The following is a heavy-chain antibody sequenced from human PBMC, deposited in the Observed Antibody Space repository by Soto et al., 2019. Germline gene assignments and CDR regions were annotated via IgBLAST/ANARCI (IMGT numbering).Heavy chain of an antibody. D-gene: IGHD3-9*01. J-gene: IGHJ4*02. Sequence: GGSLRLSCAASGFTFSSYWMSWVRQAPGKGLEWVANIKQDGSEKYYVDSVKGRFTISRDNAKNSLYLQMNSLRAEDTAVYYCARLPSSSIDWLREIDYFDYWGQGT. CDR1: GFTFSSYW. V-gene: IGHV3-7*01. CDR2: IKQDGSEK. CDR3: ARLPSSSIDWLREIDYFDY.